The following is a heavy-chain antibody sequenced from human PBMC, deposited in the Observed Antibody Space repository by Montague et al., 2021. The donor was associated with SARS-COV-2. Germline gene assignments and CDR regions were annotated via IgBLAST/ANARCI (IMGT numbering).Heavy chain of an antibody. J-gene: IGHJ3*02. D-gene: IGHD4-23*01. CDR1: GGSITGYY. CDR3: VRDHPYGGPRGAYDI. CDR2: IYDGGAV. V-gene: IGHV4-59*01. Sequence: SETLSLTCTVPGGSITGYYWSWLRRSPGKGLEWIAYIYDGGAVNYNPSLGSLFTISTDTSKNQLSLKVNSVTAADTAVYYCVRDHPYGGPRGAYDIWGQGTVVTVSS.